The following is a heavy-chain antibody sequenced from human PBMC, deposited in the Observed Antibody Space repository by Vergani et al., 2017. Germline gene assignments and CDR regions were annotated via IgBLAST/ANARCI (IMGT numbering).Heavy chain of an antibody. CDR3: AIYDSSGYYFDY. D-gene: IGHD3-22*01. CDR1: ADSISSGSYY. J-gene: IGHJ4*02. CDR2: IYYSGLT. Sequence: QLQLQQSGPGLVKPSETLFLTCTVSADSISSGSYYWGWIRQPPGKSLGWIGSIYYSGLTYYNPSLKSRVAISVDTSKNQFSLKVTSVTAADTAVYYCAIYDSSGYYFDYWGQGTLVTVSS. V-gene: IGHV4-39*01.